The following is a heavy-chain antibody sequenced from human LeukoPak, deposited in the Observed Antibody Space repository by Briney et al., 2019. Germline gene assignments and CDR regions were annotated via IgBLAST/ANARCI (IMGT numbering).Heavy chain of an antibody. J-gene: IGHJ3*02. V-gene: IGHV4-59*01. CDR2: IYYSGST. Sequence: PSETLSLTCTVSGGSISSYYWSWIRQPPGKGLEWIGYIYYSGSTNYNPSLKSRVTISVDTSKNQFSLKLSSVTAADTAVYYCARDRSGSCYVDIWGQGTMVTVSS. CDR1: GGSISSYY. CDR3: ARDRSGSCYVDI. D-gene: IGHD1-26*01.